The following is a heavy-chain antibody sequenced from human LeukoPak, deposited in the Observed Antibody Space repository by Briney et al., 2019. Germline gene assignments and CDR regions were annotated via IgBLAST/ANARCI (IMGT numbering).Heavy chain of an antibody. Sequence: PSETLSLTCTVSGGSFSSSNYYWGWIRQPPGKGLEWIGSFYYSGSTYYNPSLKSRVTISGDTSKNQFSLKLRSVTAADTAGYYCARLRSALWDYWGQGTLVTVSS. CDR3: ARLRSALWDY. V-gene: IGHV4-39*01. J-gene: IGHJ4*02. D-gene: IGHD3-16*01. CDR2: FYYSGST. CDR1: GGSFSSSNYY.